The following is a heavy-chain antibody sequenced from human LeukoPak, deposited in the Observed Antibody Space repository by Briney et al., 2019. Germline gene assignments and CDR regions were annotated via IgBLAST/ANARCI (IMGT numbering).Heavy chain of an antibody. CDR2: IYYSGST. J-gene: IGHJ4*02. Sequence: SETLSLTCTVSGGSISSSSYYWGWIRQPPGKGLEWIGSIYYSGSTYYNPSLKSRVTISVDTSKNQFSLKLSSVTAADTAVYYCVVRVDIVVAVAATYLDYWGRGTLVTVSS. CDR3: VVRVDIVVAVAATYLDY. CDR1: GGSISSSSYY. V-gene: IGHV4-39*01. D-gene: IGHD2-15*01.